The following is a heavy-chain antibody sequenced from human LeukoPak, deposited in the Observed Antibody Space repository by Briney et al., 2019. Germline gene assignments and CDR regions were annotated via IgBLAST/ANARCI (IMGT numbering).Heavy chain of an antibody. CDR3: ARKFAS. J-gene: IGHJ3*01. D-gene: IGHD2-21*01. CDR2: ISGSGGST. Sequence: GGSLRLSCAASGFTLRSYAMSWVRQAPGKGLEWVSAISGSGGSTYYADSVKGRFAISRDNSKNTLYLQMNSLRAADTAIYYCARKFASWGQGTMVAVSS. CDR1: GFTLRSYA. V-gene: IGHV3-23*01.